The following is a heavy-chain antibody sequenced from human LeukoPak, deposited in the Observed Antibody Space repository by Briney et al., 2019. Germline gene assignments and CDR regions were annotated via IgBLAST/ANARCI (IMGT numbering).Heavy chain of an antibody. Sequence: LSGGSLRLSCAASGFTFSNYWMHWVRQAPGKGLVWVSRINTDESTTNYADSVKGRFTISRDNAKNSLYLQMNSLRAEDTAVYHCARDRRGYYDILTGYYVDYWGQGTLVTVSS. CDR3: ARDRRGYYDILTGYYVDY. CDR2: INTDESTT. J-gene: IGHJ4*02. CDR1: GFTFSNYW. V-gene: IGHV3-74*01. D-gene: IGHD3-9*01.